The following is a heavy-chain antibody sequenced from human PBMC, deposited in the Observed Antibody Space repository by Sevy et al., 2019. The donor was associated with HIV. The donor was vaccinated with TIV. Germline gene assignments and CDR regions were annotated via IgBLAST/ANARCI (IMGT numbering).Heavy chain of an antibody. Sequence: GGSLRLSCAASGFTFSSYAMSWVRQAPGKGLEWVSATGGSGGSTYYGDSVKGRVTLSRDNSKNTLYLQMNSLRAEDTAVYYCAKELVVYRGWGQGTLVTVSS. V-gene: IGHV3-23*01. CDR2: TGGSGGST. CDR1: GFTFSSYA. CDR3: AKELVVYRG. J-gene: IGHJ4*02. D-gene: IGHD2-8*02.